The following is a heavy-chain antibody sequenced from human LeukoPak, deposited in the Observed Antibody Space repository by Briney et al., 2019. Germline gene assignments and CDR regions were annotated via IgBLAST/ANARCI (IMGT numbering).Heavy chain of an antibody. J-gene: IGHJ6*03. Sequence: ASVKVSCKASGYTFTGYYMHWVRQAPGQGLEWMGWINPDGGVTMSAQNFQGRVTMTRDKSINTVYMELSGLTSDDTALYYCARGPNHYYYMDFWGTGTTVSVSS. CDR3: ARGPNHYYYMDF. CDR1: GYTFTGYY. D-gene: IGHD2-8*01. V-gene: IGHV1-2*02. CDR2: INPDGGVT.